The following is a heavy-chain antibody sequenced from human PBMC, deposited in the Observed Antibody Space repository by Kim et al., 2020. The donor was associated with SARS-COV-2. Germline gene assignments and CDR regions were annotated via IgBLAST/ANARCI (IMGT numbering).Heavy chain of an antibody. J-gene: IGHJ4*02. CDR1: GFTFINAW. CDR2: IKIATDGETK. CDR3: AADSPQVGGGEFDY. D-gene: IGHD1-26*01. V-gene: IGHV3-15*01. Sequence: GGSLRLSCAVSGFTFINAWMNWVRQAPGKGLEWVGLIKIATDGETKEYAAPVKGRFTISIDRSKNTLYLQMNSLKTEDTAVYYCAADSPQVGGGEFDYWGQGTLVTVSS.